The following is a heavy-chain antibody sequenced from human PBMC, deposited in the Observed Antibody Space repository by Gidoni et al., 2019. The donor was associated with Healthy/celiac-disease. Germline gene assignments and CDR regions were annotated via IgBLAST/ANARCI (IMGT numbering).Heavy chain of an antibody. J-gene: IGHJ3*02. CDR3: AKGLDSSGYADAFDI. V-gene: IGHV3-9*01. Sequence: EVHLVESGGGLVQPGRSLRLSCAASGFTFDDYAMHWVRQAPGKGLEWVSGISWNSGSIGYADSVKGRFTISRDNAKNSLYLQMNSLRAEDTALYYCAKGLDSSGYADAFDIWGQGTMVTVSS. D-gene: IGHD3-22*01. CDR1: GFTFDDYA. CDR2: ISWNSGSI.